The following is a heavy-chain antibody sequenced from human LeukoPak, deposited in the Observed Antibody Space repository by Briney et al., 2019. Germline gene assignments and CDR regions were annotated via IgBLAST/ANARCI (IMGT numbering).Heavy chain of an antibody. CDR3: ASSGPYNWFDP. CDR2: IYTSGST. CDR1: GGSISSYY. Sequence: PSETLSLTCTVSGGSISSYYWSWIRQPAGKGLEWIGRIYTSGSTNYNPSLKSRVTMSVDTPKNQFSLKLSSVTAADTAVYYCASSGPYNWFDPWGLGTLVTVSS. J-gene: IGHJ5*02. V-gene: IGHV4-4*07.